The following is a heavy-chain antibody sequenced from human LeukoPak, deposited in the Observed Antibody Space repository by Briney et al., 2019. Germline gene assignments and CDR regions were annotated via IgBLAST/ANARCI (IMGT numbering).Heavy chain of an antibody. J-gene: IGHJ4*02. CDR3: ARDYGSSWSSTPGFYYFDH. D-gene: IGHD6-13*01. V-gene: IGHV3-11*04. CDR2: ISSSGSTV. Sequence: GGSLRFSCAAYGFTFSDYYMSWIRQAPGKGLEWVSYISSSGSTVYYADSVKGRFTISRDNAKNSLYLQMNSLRAEGTGVYYCARDYGSSWSSTPGFYYFDHWGQGTLVTVSS. CDR1: GFTFSDYY.